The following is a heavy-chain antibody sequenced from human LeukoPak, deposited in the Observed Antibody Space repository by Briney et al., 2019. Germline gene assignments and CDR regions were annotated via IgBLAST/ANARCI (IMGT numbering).Heavy chain of an antibody. CDR1: GFTFSSYE. CDR3: ARDVLYYYDSSGYGGDY. CDR2: ISSSGSTI. V-gene: IGHV3-48*03. Sequence: PGGSLRLSCAASGFTFSSYEMNWVRQAPGKGLEWVSYISSSGSTIYYADSVKGRFTISRDNAKNSLYLQMNSPRAEDTAVYYCARDVLYYYDSSGYGGDYWGQGTLVTVSS. D-gene: IGHD3-22*01. J-gene: IGHJ4*02.